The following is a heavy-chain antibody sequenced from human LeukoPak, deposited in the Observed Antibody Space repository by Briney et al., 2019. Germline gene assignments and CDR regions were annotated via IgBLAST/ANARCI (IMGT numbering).Heavy chain of an antibody. V-gene: IGHV1-69*04. Sequence: GASVKVSCKASGGTFSSYAISWVRQAPGQGLEWMGRIIPILGIANYAQKFQGRVTITADKSTSTAYMELSSLRSEDTAVYYCARIWDEDSDVLDYWGQGTLVTVSS. D-gene: IGHD1-14*01. J-gene: IGHJ4*02. CDR1: GGTFSSYA. CDR2: IIPILGIA. CDR3: ARIWDEDSDVLDY.